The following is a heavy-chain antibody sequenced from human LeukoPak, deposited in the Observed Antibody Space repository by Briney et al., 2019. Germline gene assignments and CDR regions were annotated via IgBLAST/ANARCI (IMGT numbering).Heavy chain of an antibody. J-gene: IGHJ4*02. CDR1: GGSISSNY. CDR2: IYYSGST. Sequence: PSETLSLTCTVSGGSISSNYWSWIRQPPGKGLEWIGYIYYSGSTNYNPSLKSRVTISVDTSKNQFSLKLSSATAADTAVYYCARKDHFSSSFDYWGQGTLVTVSS. CDR3: ARKDHFSSSFDY. V-gene: IGHV4-59*01. D-gene: IGHD6-13*01.